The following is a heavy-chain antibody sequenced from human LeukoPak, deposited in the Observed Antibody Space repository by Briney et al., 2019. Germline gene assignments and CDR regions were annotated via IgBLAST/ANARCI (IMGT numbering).Heavy chain of an antibody. V-gene: IGHV3-48*03. CDR1: GFTFSSYE. Sequence: GGSLRLSCAASGFTFSSYEMNWVRQAPGKGLEWVSYISSSGSTIYYADSVKGRFTISRDNSKNTLYLQMNSLRAEDTAVYYCAREGEGYCSGGSCYIQTGFDYWGQGTLVTVSS. CDR3: AREGEGYCSGGSCYIQTGFDY. CDR2: ISSSGSTI. D-gene: IGHD2-15*01. J-gene: IGHJ4*02.